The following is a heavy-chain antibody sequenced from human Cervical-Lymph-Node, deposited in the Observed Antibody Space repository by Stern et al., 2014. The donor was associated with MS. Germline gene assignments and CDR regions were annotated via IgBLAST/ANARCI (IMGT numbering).Heavy chain of an antibody. J-gene: IGHJ4*02. CDR3: ARAREAAGVLGMYYFDY. CDR1: GGSISSSY. Sequence: VQLEESGPRLVKPSETLSLTCSVSGGSISSSYWSWIRQSPGKGLEWIGYIYYSGSTNYNPSLKNRITISLDTSKSQFFLKVNSVTAADTAVYYCARAREAAGVLGMYYFDYWGQGTLVTVSS. D-gene: IGHD6-13*01. V-gene: IGHV4-59*01. CDR2: IYYSGST.